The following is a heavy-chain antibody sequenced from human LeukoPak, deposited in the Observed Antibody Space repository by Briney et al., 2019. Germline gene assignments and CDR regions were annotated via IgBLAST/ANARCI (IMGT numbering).Heavy chain of an antibody. V-gene: IGHV3-33*01. Sequence: GGSLRLSCAASGFTFRSHGMHWVRQAPGKGLQWVGVVWYDGSNSYYADSVKGRFTISRDNSKNTLYLQMNSLRAEDTAVYYCARDMDSSSHYFDYWGQGALVTVSS. CDR2: VWYDGSNS. J-gene: IGHJ4*02. CDR1: GFTFRSHG. CDR3: ARDMDSSSHYFDY. D-gene: IGHD6-6*01.